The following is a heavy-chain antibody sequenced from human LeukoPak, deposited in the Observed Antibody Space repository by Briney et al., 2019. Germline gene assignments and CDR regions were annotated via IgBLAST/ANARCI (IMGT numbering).Heavy chain of an antibody. D-gene: IGHD3-10*01. CDR2: IYYSGST. Sequence: PSETLSLTCTVSGGSISSYYWSWIRQPPGKGLEWIGYIYYSGSTNYNPPLKSRVTISTDTSKRHFSLTLSSVTAADTAVYYCARTRRHYYGSGKNLTPWPAGLDGWGQGTTVIDS. V-gene: IGHV4-59*12. J-gene: IGHJ6*02. CDR3: ARTRRHYYGSGKNLTPWPAGLDG. CDR1: GGSISSYY.